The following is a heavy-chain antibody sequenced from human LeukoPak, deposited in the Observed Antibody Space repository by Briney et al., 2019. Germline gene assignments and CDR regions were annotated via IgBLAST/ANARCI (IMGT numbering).Heavy chain of an antibody. CDR1: GFTFSSYA. Sequence: GGSLRLSCAASGFTFSSYAMHWVRQAPGKGLEWVANIKQDGSEKYYVDSVKGRFTISRDNAKNSLYLQMNSLRAEDTALYYCAREVTPYYWGQGTLVTVSS. J-gene: IGHJ4*02. CDR3: AREVTPYY. D-gene: IGHD2-21*02. CDR2: IKQDGSEK. V-gene: IGHV3-7*01.